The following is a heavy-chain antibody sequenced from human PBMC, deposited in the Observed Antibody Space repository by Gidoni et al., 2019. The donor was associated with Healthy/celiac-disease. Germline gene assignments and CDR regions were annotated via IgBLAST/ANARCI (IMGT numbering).Heavy chain of an antibody. CDR2: ISSSSSYI. V-gene: IGHV3-21*01. CDR1: GFTFSSYS. Sequence: EVQLVESGGGLVKPGGSLRLSCAASGFTFSSYSMNWVRQAPGKGLEWVSSISSSSSYIYYADSVKGRFTISRDNAKNSLYLQMNSLRAEDTAVYYCARAKYSGSYYGDYWGQGTLVTVSS. J-gene: IGHJ4*02. D-gene: IGHD1-26*01. CDR3: ARAKYSGSYYGDY.